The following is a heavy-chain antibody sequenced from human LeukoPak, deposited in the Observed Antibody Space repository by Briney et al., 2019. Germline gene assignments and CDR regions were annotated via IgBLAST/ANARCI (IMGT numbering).Heavy chain of an antibody. CDR1: GGSLRSSTYY. CDR3: ARDNRSSLDS. V-gene: IGHV4-39*07. Sequence: SETLSLTCTVSGGSLRSSTYYWAWIRQPPGKGLEWLGSIHYDGSTFDNPSLKSRVTMSVDTSRNHFSLKMTSVTAADTAVYYCARDNRSSLDSWGQGILVTVSS. J-gene: IGHJ4*02. CDR2: IHYDGST. D-gene: IGHD6-6*01.